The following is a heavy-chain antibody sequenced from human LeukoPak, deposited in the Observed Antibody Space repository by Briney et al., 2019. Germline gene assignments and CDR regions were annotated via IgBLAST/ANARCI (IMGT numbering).Heavy chain of an antibody. CDR2: IYYSGST. Sequence: SETLSLTCTVSGGSISSYDWSSVRQPPGKGLELVVYIYYSGSTNYNPSLKRRVTISVDTSKNQSSLKLSSVTAADTAVYYCARGRGYAFDIWGQGTMVTVSS. D-gene: IGHD1-26*01. J-gene: IGHJ3*02. V-gene: IGHV4-59*01. CDR1: GGSISSYD. CDR3: ARGRGYAFDI.